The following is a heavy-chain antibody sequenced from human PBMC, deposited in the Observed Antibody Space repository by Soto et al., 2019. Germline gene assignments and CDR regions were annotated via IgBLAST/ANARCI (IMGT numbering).Heavy chain of an antibody. J-gene: IGHJ5*01. CDR1: GGSITSSSYY. Sequence: SETLSLTCAVSGGSITSSSYYWGWIRQAPGRGLEWIGTIYYRGSTYYNPSLESRVTISAGTSKNQLSLNLRSVTAADTAVYYCASPACADYTSASWGHGILVTVSS. D-gene: IGHD4-4*01. V-gene: IGHV4-39*01. CDR2: IYYRGST. CDR3: ASPACADYTSAS.